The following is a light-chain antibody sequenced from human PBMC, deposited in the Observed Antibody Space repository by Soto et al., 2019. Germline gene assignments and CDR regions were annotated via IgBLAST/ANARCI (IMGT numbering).Light chain of an antibody. CDR2: DIN. Sequence: VLTQPPSVSGAPGQRVTISCTGSSSNIGAGYDVHWYQQLPGTAPKLLIYDINNRPSGVPDRFSGSKSGTSASLAITGLQAEDEADYYCQSYDSSLSGYVFGTGTKLTVL. J-gene: IGLJ1*01. V-gene: IGLV1-40*01. CDR1: SSNIGAGYD. CDR3: QSYDSSLSGYV.